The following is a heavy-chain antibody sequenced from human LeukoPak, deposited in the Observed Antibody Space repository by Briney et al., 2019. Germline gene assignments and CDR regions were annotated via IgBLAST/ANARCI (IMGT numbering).Heavy chain of an antibody. D-gene: IGHD1-1*01. J-gene: IGHJ4*02. CDR1: GFTFSTYG. CDR3: AKDKDPWKSTYISDFDY. Sequence: GGSLRLSCAASGFTFSTYGIHWVRQAPGKGLEWGAFIRYDGSNKYYADSVKGRFTISRDNSKNTLYLQMNSLRAEDTAVYFCAKDKDPWKSTYISDFDYWGQGTLVTVSS. CDR2: IRYDGSNK. V-gene: IGHV3-30*02.